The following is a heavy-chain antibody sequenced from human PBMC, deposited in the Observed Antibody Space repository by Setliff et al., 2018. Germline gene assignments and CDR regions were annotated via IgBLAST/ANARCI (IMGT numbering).Heavy chain of an antibody. CDR1: GYNLDDFG. J-gene: IGHJ3*02. D-gene: IGHD3-22*01. CDR2: IRPYIGHT. V-gene: IGHV1-18*01. CDR3: ARVVAHTHFYDRSDYYFDGLDI. Sequence: ASVKVSCKASGYNLDDFGINWLRQAPGQGLEWMGWIRPYIGHTICAQKFQGRVTMTTDAPTSTAYMELTSLRHDDTAVYYCARVVAHTHFYDRSDYYFDGLDIWGQGAKVTVSS.